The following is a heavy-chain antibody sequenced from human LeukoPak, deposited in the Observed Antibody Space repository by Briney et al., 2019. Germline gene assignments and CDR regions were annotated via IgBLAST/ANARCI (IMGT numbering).Heavy chain of an antibody. J-gene: IGHJ2*01. Sequence: SQTLSLTCTVSGGSVSSGDYYWSWIRQHPGKGLEWIGYKYYSGSTYYKPSLKSRLTISEDTSKNQFSLKLSSVTAADTAVYYCARRIFAYRGGGFDLWGRGTLVTVSS. CDR1: GGSVSSGDYY. CDR2: KYYSGST. CDR3: ARRIFAYRGGGFDL. V-gene: IGHV4-31*03. D-gene: IGHD3-3*01.